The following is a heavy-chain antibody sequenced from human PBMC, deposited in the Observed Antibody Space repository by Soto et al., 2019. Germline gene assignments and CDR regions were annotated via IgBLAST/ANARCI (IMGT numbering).Heavy chain of an antibody. Sequence: PSETLSLTCAVSGGSISSGGYSWSWIRQPPGKGLEWIGYIYHSGSTYYNPSLKNRVTISVDRSKKQFSLKLSSVTAADTAVYYCARGGMVRGVIPFDYWGQGTLVTVSS. CDR1: GGSISSGGYS. V-gene: IGHV4-30-2*01. CDR2: IYHSGST. J-gene: IGHJ4*02. D-gene: IGHD3-10*01. CDR3: ARGGMVRGVIPFDY.